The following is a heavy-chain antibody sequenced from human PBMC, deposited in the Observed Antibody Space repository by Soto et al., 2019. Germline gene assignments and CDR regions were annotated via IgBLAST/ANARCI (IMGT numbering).Heavy chain of an antibody. CDR2: IYTSGST. V-gene: IGHV4-4*07. CDR1: GGSISSYY. Sequence: SEILSLPCTGSGGSISSYYWSWIRQHAGKGLEWIGRIYTSGSTNYNPSLKSRVTMSVDTSKNQFSLKLSSVTAADTAVYYCARVRRSSSKYWFDPWGQGTLVTVSS. J-gene: IGHJ5*02. D-gene: IGHD6-13*01. CDR3: ARVRRSSSKYWFDP.